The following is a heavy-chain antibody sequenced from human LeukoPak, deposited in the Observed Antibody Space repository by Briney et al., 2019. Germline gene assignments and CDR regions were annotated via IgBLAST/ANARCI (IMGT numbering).Heavy chain of an antibody. D-gene: IGHD2-8*01. CDR3: ARALCINGICEWFDP. J-gene: IGHJ5*02. V-gene: IGHV4-61*02. CDR2: VQTSGGT. Sequence: SQTLSLTCTVSGASISSGIYFWSWIRQPAGKELEWIGRVQTSGGTNYNPSLESRVTISIDTSNNQFSLTLRSVTAADTAVYYCARALCINGICEWFDPWGQGTLVTVSS. CDR1: GASISSGIYF.